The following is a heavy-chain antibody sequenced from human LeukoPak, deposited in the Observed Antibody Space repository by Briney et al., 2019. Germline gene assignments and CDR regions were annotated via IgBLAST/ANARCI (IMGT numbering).Heavy chain of an antibody. J-gene: IGHJ4*02. CDR2: ISWNSGSI. CDR1: GFTFDDYA. D-gene: IGHD4-17*01. CDR3: AKDSTVTLSGDFDY. V-gene: IGHV3-9*01. Sequence: GGSLRLSCAASGFTFDDYAMHWVRQAPGKGLELVSGISWNSGSIGYADSVKGRFAISRDNAKNSLYLQMNSLRAEDTALYYCAKDSTVTLSGDFDYWGQETLVTVSS.